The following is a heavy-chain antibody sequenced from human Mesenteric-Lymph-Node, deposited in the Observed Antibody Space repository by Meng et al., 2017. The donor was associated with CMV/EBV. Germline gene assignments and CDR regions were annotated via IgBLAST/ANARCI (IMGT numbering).Heavy chain of an antibody. V-gene: IGHV3-64*02. J-gene: IGHJ4*02. CDR1: GFIFKNYV. CDR2: ISSNGVKT. Sequence: CAASGFIFKNYVMYWVRRAPGKRLEYISGISSNGVKTYYADSVKGRFTISRDDSESTLYLQMDSLRVEDMAVYYCARDRTISGDAPKYWGQGTLVTVSS. CDR3: ARDRTISGDAPKY. D-gene: IGHD3-3*01.